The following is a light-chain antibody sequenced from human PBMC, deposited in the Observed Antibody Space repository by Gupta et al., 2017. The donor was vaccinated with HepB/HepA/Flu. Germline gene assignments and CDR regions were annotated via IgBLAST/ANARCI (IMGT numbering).Light chain of an antibody. CDR2: GAS. J-gene: IGKJ4*01. CDR3: QQEKNWPLT. CDR1: QSLSSN. V-gene: IGKV3-15*01. Sequence: EIVMTQSPASLSVSPGERATLSCTASQSLSSNLAWYQQKTDQAPRLLIYGASTRATGIPARFSGSGSGTEFSLTISSLQSEDFAVYYCQQEKNWPLTFGGGTKVEIK.